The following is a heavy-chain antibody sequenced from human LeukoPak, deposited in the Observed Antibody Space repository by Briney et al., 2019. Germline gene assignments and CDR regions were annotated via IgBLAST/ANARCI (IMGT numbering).Heavy chain of an antibody. D-gene: IGHD3-16*01. CDR2: IYYSGST. CDR1: GRSISSYY. Sequence: SETLSLTCTLSGRSISSYYWSWIRQPPGKGLEWIGYIYYSGSTNYNPSLKSRVTISVDTSKNQFSLKLSSVTAADTAVYYCARGGPFMMGDVWGQGTLVTVSS. CDR3: ARGGPFMMGDV. J-gene: IGHJ4*02. V-gene: IGHV4-59*01.